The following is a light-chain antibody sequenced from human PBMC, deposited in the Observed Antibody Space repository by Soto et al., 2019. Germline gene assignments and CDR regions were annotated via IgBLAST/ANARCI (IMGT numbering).Light chain of an antibody. CDR2: KAS. V-gene: IGKV1-5*03. Sequence: IQMTQSPSTLSGSVGDRVTITCRASQTISSWLAWYQQKPGKAPKLLIYKASTLKSGVPSRFSGSGSGTESTLTISSLQPDDFATYYCQHYNSYSEAFGQGTKWIS. J-gene: IGKJ1*01. CDR3: QHYNSYSEA. CDR1: QTISSW.